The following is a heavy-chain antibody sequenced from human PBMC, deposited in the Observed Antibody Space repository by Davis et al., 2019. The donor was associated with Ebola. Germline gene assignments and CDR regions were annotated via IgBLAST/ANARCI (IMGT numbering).Heavy chain of an antibody. CDR2: IYYSGST. CDR1: GGSISSYY. J-gene: IGHJ5*02. V-gene: IGHV4-59*01. CDR3: ARVDYDFWSGYYTGNWFDA. D-gene: IGHD3-3*01. Sequence: MPSETLSLTCTVSGGSISSYYWSWIRQPPGKGLEWIGYIYYSGSTNYNPSLKSRVTISVDTSKNQFSLKLSSVTAADTAVYYCARVDYDFWSGYYTGNWFDAWGQGVLVSVSS.